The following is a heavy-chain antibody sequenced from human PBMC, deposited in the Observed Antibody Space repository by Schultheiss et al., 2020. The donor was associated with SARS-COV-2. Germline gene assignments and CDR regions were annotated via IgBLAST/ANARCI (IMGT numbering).Heavy chain of an antibody. CDR2: IYTSGST. V-gene: IGHV4-61*02. CDR1: GGSISSSSYY. CDR3: ASEGSSGWYDLDY. J-gene: IGHJ4*02. Sequence: SQTLSLTCTVSGGSISSSSYYWSWIRQPAGKGLEWIGRIYTSGSTNYNPSLKSRVTISVDTSKNQFSLKLSSVTAADTAVYYCASEGSSGWYDLDYWGQGTLVTVSS. D-gene: IGHD6-19*01.